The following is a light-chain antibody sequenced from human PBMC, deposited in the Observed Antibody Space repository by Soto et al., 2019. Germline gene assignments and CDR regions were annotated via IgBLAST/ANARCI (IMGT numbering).Light chain of an antibody. CDR3: FSFTTTSTHV. V-gene: IGLV1-40*01. Sequence: QSVLTQPPSVSGAPGQRVTISCTGSSSNIGAGYDVHWYQQLPGTAPKLLIYGNSNRPSGVPDRFSGSKSGTSASLAITGLQAEDEAEYFCFSFTTTSTHVFGTGTKV. J-gene: IGLJ1*01. CDR2: GNS. CDR1: SSNIGAGYD.